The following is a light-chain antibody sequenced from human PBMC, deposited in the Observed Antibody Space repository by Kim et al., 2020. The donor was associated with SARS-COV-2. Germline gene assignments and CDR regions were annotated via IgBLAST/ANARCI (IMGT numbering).Light chain of an antibody. CDR2: KDN. J-gene: IGLJ3*02. CDR1: VLAKKY. V-gene: IGLV3-27*01. Sequence: SYELTQSSSVSVSPGQTARITCSGDVLAKKYARWFQQKPGQAPVLVIYKDNERPSGIPERFSGSSSGTTVTLTISGAQVEDEADYYCYSAVDNNWVLGGGTQLTVL. CDR3: YSAVDNNWV.